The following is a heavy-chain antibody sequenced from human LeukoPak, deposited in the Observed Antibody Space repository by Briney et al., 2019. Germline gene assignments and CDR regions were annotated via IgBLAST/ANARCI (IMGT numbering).Heavy chain of an antibody. J-gene: IGHJ4*02. CDR1: GFTFSSYA. Sequence: GGSQRLSCAASGFTFSSYAMSWVRQAPGKGLEWVSAISGSGTGTYYADSVKGRFTISRDNSKNTLYLQMNSLRAEDTAVYYCAKEGGTGTRFDYWGQGTLVTVSS. CDR2: ISGSGTGT. CDR3: AKEGGTGTRFDY. D-gene: IGHD1-7*01. V-gene: IGHV3-23*01.